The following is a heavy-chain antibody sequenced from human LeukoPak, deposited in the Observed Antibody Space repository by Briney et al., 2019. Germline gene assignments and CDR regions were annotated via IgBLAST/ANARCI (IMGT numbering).Heavy chain of an antibody. CDR3: ARVDVVGEYYFDY. D-gene: IGHD2-15*01. Sequence: SETLSLTCTVSGGSISSGDYYWSWIRQPPGTGLEWIGYIYYSGSTYYNPSLKSRVTISVDTSKNQFSLKLSFVTAADTAVYYCARVDVVGEYYFDYWGQGTLVTVSS. CDR2: IYYSGST. V-gene: IGHV4-30-4*01. CDR1: GGSISSGDYY. J-gene: IGHJ4*02.